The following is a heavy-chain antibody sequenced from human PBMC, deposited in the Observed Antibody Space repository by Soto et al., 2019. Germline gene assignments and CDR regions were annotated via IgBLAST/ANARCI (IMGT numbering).Heavy chain of an antibody. CDR3: GKGLPFPDYGMDV. V-gene: IGHV3-23*01. J-gene: IGHJ6*02. CDR1: GFTFSSYA. CDR2: ISGSGGST. Sequence: GGSLRLSCAASGFTFSSYAMSWVRQAPGKGLEWVSAISGSGGSTYYADSLKGRFTISRDNSKNTLYLQMNSLRAEDTAVYCGGKGLPFPDYGMDVWGQGTTVTVSS.